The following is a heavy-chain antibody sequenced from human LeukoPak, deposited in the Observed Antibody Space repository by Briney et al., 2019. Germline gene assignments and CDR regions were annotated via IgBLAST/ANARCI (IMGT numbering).Heavy chain of an antibody. CDR2: ISGSGGST. CDR1: GFTFSSYA. CDR3: AKGTYEYSGYDLFDY. V-gene: IGHV3-23*01. D-gene: IGHD5-12*01. Sequence: PGGSLRLSCAASGFTFSSYAMSWVRQAPGKGLEWVSAISGSGGSTYYADSVKGRFTISRDNSKNTLYLQMNSLRAEDTAVYYCAKGTYEYSGYDLFDYWGQGTLVTVSS. J-gene: IGHJ4*02.